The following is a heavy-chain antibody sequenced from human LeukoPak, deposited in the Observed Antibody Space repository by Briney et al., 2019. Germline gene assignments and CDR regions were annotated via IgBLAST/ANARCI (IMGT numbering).Heavy chain of an antibody. V-gene: IGHV1-58*01. CDR1: GFTFTSSA. J-gene: IGHJ4*02. CDR2: IVVGSGNT. D-gene: IGHD5-18*01. CDR3: AAFPLAGYIPDY. Sequence: GTSVKVSCKASGFTFTSSAVQWVRQARGQRLEWIGWIVVGSGNTNYAQKFQERVTITRDMSTSTAYMEPSSLRSEGTAVYYCAAFPLAGYIPDYWGQGTLVTVSS.